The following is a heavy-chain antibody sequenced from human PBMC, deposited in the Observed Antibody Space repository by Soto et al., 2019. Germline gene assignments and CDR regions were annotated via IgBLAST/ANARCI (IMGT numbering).Heavy chain of an antibody. CDR3: ARGRPHWGGYYYYGMDV. D-gene: IGHD7-27*01. CDR1: GGSFSCYY. J-gene: IGHJ6*02. V-gene: IGHV4-34*01. CDR2: INHSGST. Sequence: SETLSRTCAVYGGSFSCYYWSWSRQPPGKGLEWIGEINHSGSTNYNPSLKSRVTISVDTSKNQFSLKLSSVTAADTAVYYCARGRPHWGGYYYYGMDVWGQGTTVTVSS.